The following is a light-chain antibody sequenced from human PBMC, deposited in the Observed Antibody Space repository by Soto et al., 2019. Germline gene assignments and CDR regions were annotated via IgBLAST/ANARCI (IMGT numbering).Light chain of an antibody. J-gene: IGKJ1*01. CDR3: HQGYSTPQT. V-gene: IGKV1-39*01. Sequence: DIQRTQSPSSLSASVEDRVTITCRAGRSISSVLNWLMQNPGKAPQLLIFAASGLHSGVPSRFSGSGSGTDFTLTISSLQSEDFATYYCHQGYSTPQTFGQGTKVEIK. CDR2: AAS. CDR1: RSISSV.